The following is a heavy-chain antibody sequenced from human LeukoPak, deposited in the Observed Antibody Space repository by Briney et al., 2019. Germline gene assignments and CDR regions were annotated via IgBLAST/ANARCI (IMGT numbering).Heavy chain of an antibody. D-gene: IGHD3-10*01. CDR1: GFTVSRNS. CDR2: IYSGGSA. J-gene: IGHJ4*02. CDR3: ARDQGGGQLWFGTN. Sequence: PGGSLRLSRAASGFTVSRNSMSWVRQAPGKGLEWVSIIYSGGSAYYIDSVKGRFTISRDNSKNTLYLQMNSLRAEDTAVYYCARDQGGGQLWFGTNWGQGTLVTVSS. V-gene: IGHV3-66*02.